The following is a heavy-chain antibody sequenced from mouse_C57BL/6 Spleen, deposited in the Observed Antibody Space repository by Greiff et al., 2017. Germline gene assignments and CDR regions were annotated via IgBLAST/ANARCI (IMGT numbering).Heavy chain of an antibody. V-gene: IGHV1-53*01. Sequence: QVQLQQPGTELVKPGASVKLSCKASGYTFTSYWMHWVKQRPGQGLEWIGNINPSNGGTNYNEKFKSQATLTVDKSSSTAYMQLSSLTSEDSAVYYCARTQEGPHYYGSSDLYYYAMDYWGQGTSVTVSS. J-gene: IGHJ4*01. CDR1: GYTFTSYW. CDR3: ARTQEGPHYYGSSDLYYYAMDY. CDR2: INPSNGGT. D-gene: IGHD1-1*01.